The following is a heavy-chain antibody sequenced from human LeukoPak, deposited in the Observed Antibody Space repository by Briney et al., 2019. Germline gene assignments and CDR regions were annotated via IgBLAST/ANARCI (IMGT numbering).Heavy chain of an antibody. CDR1: GFTFSSYS. D-gene: IGHD6-13*01. CDR2: ISSSSSYI. CDR3: ARDGAPHEGSSSADY. J-gene: IGHJ4*02. V-gene: IGHV3-21*01. Sequence: PGGSLRLSCAASGFTFSSYSMNWVRQAPGKGLEWVSSISSSSSYIYYADSVKGRFTISRDNAKNSLYLQMNSLRAEDTAVYYCARDGAPHEGSSSADYWGQGTLVTVSS.